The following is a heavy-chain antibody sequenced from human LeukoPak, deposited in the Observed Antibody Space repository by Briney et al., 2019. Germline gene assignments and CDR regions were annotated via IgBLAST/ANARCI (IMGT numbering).Heavy chain of an antibody. Sequence: NPSETLSLTCTVSGGSISSYYWSWIRQPPGKGLEWIGYIYHSGSTYYNPSLKSRVTISVDRSKNQFSLKLSSVTAADTAVYYCASTAHSSSWLFFDYWGQGTLVTVSS. J-gene: IGHJ4*02. CDR3: ASTAHSSSWLFFDY. D-gene: IGHD6-13*01. CDR1: GGSISSYY. V-gene: IGHV4-59*12. CDR2: IYHSGST.